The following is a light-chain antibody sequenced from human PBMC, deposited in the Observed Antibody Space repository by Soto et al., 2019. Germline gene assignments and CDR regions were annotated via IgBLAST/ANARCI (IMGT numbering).Light chain of an antibody. V-gene: IGKV3-11*01. J-gene: IGKJ1*01. CDR2: DAS. Sequence: DIVLTQSPATLSLSPGERATLSCSASEKISSYLAWYQQKPGQAPRLLIYDASNRATGIPARFSGSGSGTDCTLTLSSLEPEDLAVYYCQQRSNWPPALGQGTKVEIK. CDR3: QQRSNWPPA. CDR1: EKISSY.